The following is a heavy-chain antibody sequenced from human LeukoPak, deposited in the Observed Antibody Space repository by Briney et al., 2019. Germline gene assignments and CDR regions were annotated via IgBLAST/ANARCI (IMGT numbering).Heavy chain of an antibody. J-gene: IGHJ6*02. CDR2: ISYDGSNK. CDR3: ARARRLWFGELFHPSDGMDV. CDR1: GFTFSSYA. Sequence: GGSLRLSCAASGFTFSSYAMHWVRQAPGKGLEWVAVISYDGSNKYYADSVKGRFTISRDNSKNTLYLQMNSLRAEDTAVYYCARARRLWFGELFHPSDGMDVWGQGTTVTVSS. V-gene: IGHV3-30-3*01. D-gene: IGHD3-10*01.